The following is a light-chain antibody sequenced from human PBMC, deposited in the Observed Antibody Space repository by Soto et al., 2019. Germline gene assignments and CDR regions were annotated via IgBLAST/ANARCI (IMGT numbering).Light chain of an antibody. J-gene: IGKJ5*01. CDR1: HSIGNY. Sequence: DIHMTHSPSSLSASVGDRFSITCRASHSIGNYLNWYQQKPGKAPKLLIYAASRLQPGVPSRFSGSGSGTDFTLTITTLQPEDFATYFCQQSNIMATFGQGTRLEIK. CDR3: QQSNIMAT. V-gene: IGKV1-39*01. CDR2: AAS.